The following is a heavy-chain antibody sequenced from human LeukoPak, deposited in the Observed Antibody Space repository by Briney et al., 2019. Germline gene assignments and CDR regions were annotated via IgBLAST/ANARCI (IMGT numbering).Heavy chain of an antibody. Sequence: PGGSLRLSCAASGFTFDDYAMHWVRQAPGKGLEWVSLISWDGGSTFYADSVKGRFTIFRDNSKNSLYLQMSSLRAEDTALYYCAKSGRTGYGGNWPSPLYYFDSWGQGTLVTVSS. J-gene: IGHJ4*02. CDR2: ISWDGGST. D-gene: IGHD4-23*01. CDR1: GFTFDDYA. V-gene: IGHV3-43D*03. CDR3: AKSGRTGYGGNWPSPLYYFDS.